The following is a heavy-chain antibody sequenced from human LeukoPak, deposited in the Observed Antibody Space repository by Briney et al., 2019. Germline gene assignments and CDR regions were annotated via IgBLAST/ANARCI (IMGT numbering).Heavy chain of an antibody. CDR1: GFTFSSYW. CDR2: IKQDGSEK. Sequence: PGGSLRLSCAASGFTFSSYWMSWVRQAPGKGLEWVANIKQDGSEKYYVDSVKGRFTISRDNAKNSLYLQMNSLRAEDTAVYYCAREPFPQSVSGWDRDYWGQGTLVTVSS. CDR3: AREPFPQSVSGWDRDY. V-gene: IGHV3-7*01. D-gene: IGHD6-19*01. J-gene: IGHJ4*02.